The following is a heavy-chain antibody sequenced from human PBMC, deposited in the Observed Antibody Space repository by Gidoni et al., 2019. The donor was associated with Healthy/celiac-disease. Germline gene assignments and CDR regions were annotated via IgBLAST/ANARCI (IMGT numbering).Heavy chain of an antibody. CDR3: ARKHSGSYYGAAFDI. V-gene: IGHV5-51*03. CDR2: IYPGDSDT. CDR1: GYSVSRYW. Sequence: VQLVQSGAEVRKPGGSRSISCKGSGYSVSRYWIGWVRQTPGKGLEWMGRIYPGDSDTGYSPSFQGQVTISADKSISTAYLQWSSLKASDTAMYYCARKHSGSYYGAAFDIWGQGTMVTVSS. J-gene: IGHJ3*02. D-gene: IGHD1-26*01.